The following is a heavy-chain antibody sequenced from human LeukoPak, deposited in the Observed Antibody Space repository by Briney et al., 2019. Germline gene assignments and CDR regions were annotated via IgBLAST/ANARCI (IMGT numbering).Heavy chain of an antibody. CDR2: ISSSSSYT. Sequence: GGSLRLSCAASGFTFSDYYMSWIRQAPGKGLEWVSYISSSSSYTNYADSVKGRFTISRDNAKNTLYLQMNSLRAEDTAVYYCVPYNWNYALNYWGQGTLVAVSS. CDR3: VPYNWNYALNY. CDR1: GFTFSDYY. J-gene: IGHJ4*02. V-gene: IGHV3-11*06. D-gene: IGHD1-7*01.